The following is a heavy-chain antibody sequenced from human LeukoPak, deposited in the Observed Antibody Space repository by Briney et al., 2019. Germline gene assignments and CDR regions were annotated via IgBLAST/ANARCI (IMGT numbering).Heavy chain of an antibody. CDR2: ISVSGTTT. D-gene: IGHD3-9*01. V-gene: IGHV3-48*03. CDR3: TKERRRDDILTGSFSD. J-gene: IGHJ4*02. CDR1: GFTFGNYE. Sequence: PGGSLRLSCAASGFTFGNYEMNWVRQAPGKGLEWISYISVSGTTTYYADSVKGRFTISRDNSKNTLYLQMNSLRAEDTAVYYCTKERRRDDILTGSFSDWGQGILVTVSS.